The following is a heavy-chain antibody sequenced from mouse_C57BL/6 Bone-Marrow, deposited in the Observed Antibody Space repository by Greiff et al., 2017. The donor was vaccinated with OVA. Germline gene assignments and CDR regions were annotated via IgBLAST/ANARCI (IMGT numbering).Heavy chain of an antibody. V-gene: IGHV5-9-1*02. CDR2: ISSGGDYI. Sequence: EVHLVESGEGLVKPGGSLKLSCAASGFTFSSYAMSWVRQTPEKRLEWVAYISSGGDYIYYADTVKGRFTISRDNARNTLYLQMSSLKSEDTAMYYCTRDDDYTWFAYWGQGTLVTVSA. D-gene: IGHD2-3*01. J-gene: IGHJ3*01. CDR3: TRDDDYTWFAY. CDR1: GFTFSSYA.